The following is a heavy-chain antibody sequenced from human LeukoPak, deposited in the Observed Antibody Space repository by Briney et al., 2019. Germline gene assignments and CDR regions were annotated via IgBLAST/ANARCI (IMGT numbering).Heavy chain of an antibody. V-gene: IGHV4-61*09. CDR3: ARGGPYCSGGSCYFGAFDI. CDR1: GGSISSGSYY. CDR2: IYTSGST. Sequence: SETLSLTCTVSGGSISSGSYYWSWIRQPAGKGLEWIGHIYTSGSTNYNPSLKSRVTISVDTSKNQFSLKLSSVTATDTAVYYCARGGPYCSGGSCYFGAFDIWGQGTMVTVSS. J-gene: IGHJ3*02. D-gene: IGHD2-15*01.